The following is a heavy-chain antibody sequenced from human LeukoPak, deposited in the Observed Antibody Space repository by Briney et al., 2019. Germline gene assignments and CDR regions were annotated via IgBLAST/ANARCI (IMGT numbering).Heavy chain of an antibody. V-gene: IGHV4-59*01. CDR3: ARSSHCSGGSCYSLTGVGY. D-gene: IGHD2-15*01. CDR2: IYYGGST. CDR1: GGSISTYY. J-gene: IGHJ4*02. Sequence: PSETLSLTCTVSGGSISTYYWSWIRQPPGKGLEWIGYIYYGGSTNYNPSLKSRVTMLVDTSKNQFSLKLSSVTAADTAVYYCARSSHCSGGSCYSLTGVGYWGQGTLVTVSS.